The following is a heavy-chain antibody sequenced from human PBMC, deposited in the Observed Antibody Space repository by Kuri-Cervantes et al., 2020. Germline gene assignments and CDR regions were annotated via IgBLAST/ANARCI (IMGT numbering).Heavy chain of an antibody. V-gene: IGHV3-30-3*01. D-gene: IGHD6-13*01. CDR3: ARGHGAAAANFDY. CDR2: ISNDGSNK. Sequence: LSLTCAASGFTFSRYAMHWVRQPPGQGLEWLAIISNDGSNKHYADSVKGQFTISRDNSKNTLYLQMNSLRAEDTAVYYCARGHGAAAANFDYWGQGTLVTVSS. J-gene: IGHJ4*02. CDR1: GFTFSRYA.